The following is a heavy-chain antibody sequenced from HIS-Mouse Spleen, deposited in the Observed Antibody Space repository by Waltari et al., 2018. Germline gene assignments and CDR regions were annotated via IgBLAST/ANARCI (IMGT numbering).Heavy chain of an antibody. CDR2: ISYDGSNK. J-gene: IGHJ5*02. D-gene: IGHD6-6*01. Sequence: QVQLVESGGGVVQPGRSLRLSCAASGFTFSRYAMHWVRQAPGNGLGWVAVISYDGSNKDYADSVKGRFTISRDNSKNTLYLQMNSLRAEDTAVYYCARTLLNIAAPFDPWGQGTLVTVSS. V-gene: IGHV3-30*04. CDR3: ARTLLNIAAPFDP. CDR1: GFTFSRYA.